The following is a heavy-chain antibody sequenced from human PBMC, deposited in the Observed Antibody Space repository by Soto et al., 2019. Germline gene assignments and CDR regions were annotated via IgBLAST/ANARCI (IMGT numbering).Heavy chain of an antibody. CDR1: GGPISSGGYY. D-gene: IGHD6-6*01. CDR2: IYYSGST. V-gene: IGHV4-31*03. CDR3: AGGGSSSGKVEDYYYGMDV. J-gene: IGHJ6*02. Sequence: PSETLSLTCTVSGGPISSGGYYWSWIRQHPGKGLEWIGYIYYSGSTYYNPSLKSRVTISVDTSKHQFSLKLSSVTAADTAVYYCAGGGSSSGKVEDYYYGMDVWGQGTTVTVS.